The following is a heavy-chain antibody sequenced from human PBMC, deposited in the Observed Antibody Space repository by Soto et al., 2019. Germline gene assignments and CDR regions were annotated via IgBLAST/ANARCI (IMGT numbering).Heavy chain of an antibody. Sequence: ASVKVSCKASGYTFTIYAMHCVRQAPVQRLEWMGWINAGNGNTKYSQKFQSRVTITRDTSASTAYMELSSLRSEDTAVYYCARDWIRFLEWLSGGFDYWGQGTLVTVSS. V-gene: IGHV1-3*01. CDR2: INAGNGNT. CDR3: ARDWIRFLEWLSGGFDY. CDR1: GYTFTIYA. J-gene: IGHJ4*02. D-gene: IGHD3-3*01.